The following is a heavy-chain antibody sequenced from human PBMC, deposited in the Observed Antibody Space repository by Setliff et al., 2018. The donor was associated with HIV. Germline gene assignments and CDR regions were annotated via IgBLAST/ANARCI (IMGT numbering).Heavy chain of an antibody. CDR2: IIPIMSTT. Sequence: GASVKVSCKASGYTLSNYYMHWVRQAPGQGLEWMGGIIPIMSTTNDAQKFQDRVTITADECTNTAYMEVSSLRSEYTAVYYCAGVWFGELGWYFDLWGRGTLVTVSS. D-gene: IGHD3-10*01. J-gene: IGHJ2*01. CDR3: AGVWFGELGWYFDL. CDR1: GYTLSNYY. V-gene: IGHV1-69*13.